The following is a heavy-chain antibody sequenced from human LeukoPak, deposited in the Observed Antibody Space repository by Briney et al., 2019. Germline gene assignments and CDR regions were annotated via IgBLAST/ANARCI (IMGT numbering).Heavy chain of an antibody. D-gene: IGHD4-11*01. CDR2: IYHSGST. Sequence: PSETLALTCAVSGGSISSSNWWSWVRQPPGKGLEWIGEIYHSGSTNYNPSLKSRVTMSVDTSKNQFSLKLSSVTAADTAVYYCARDRGIPPDYSNYDGSDYWGQGTLVTVSS. V-gene: IGHV4-4*02. J-gene: IGHJ4*02. CDR1: GGSISSSNW. CDR3: ARDRGIPPDYSNYDGSDY.